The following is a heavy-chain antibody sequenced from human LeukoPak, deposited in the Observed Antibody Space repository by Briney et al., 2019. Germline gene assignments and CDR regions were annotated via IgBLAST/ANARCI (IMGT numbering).Heavy chain of an antibody. J-gene: IGHJ4*02. CDR3: ARVIGYCSSTGCSYYFDY. CDR2: MNPNSGNT. Sequence: ASVKVSCKASGYTFTSYDINWVRQATGQGLEWMGWMNPNSGNTGCAQKFQGRVTMTRNTSISTAYMELSSLRSEDTAVYYCARVIGYCSSTGCSYYFDYWGQGTLVTVSS. D-gene: IGHD2-2*01. V-gene: IGHV1-8*01. CDR1: GYTFTSYD.